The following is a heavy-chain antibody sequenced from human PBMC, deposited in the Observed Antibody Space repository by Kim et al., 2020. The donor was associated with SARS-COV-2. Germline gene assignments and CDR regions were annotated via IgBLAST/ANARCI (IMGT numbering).Heavy chain of an antibody. CDR2: ISHAANNK. D-gene: IGHD3-16*01. CDR1: GFTFSNYG. CDR3: AKDVDLWGAYNSNGIDV. Sequence: GGSLRLSCAASGFTFSNYGMHWVRQAPGKGLEWVTFISHAANNKYYADSVKGRFTISRDNSKNTLYLQMNSLRPEDTAVYYCAKDVDLWGAYNSNGIDV. V-gene: IGHV3-30*18. J-gene: IGHJ6*01.